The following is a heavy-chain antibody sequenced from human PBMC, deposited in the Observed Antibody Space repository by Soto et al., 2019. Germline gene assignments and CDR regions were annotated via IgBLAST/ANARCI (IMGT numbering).Heavy chain of an antibody. CDR3: ARSDILTGYSRAGGRFDYYYGMDG. CDR2: INPNSGGT. CDR1: GYTFTGYY. Sequence: QVQLVQSGAEVKKPGASVKVSCKASGYTFTGYYMHWVRQAPGQGLEWMGWINPNSGGTNYAQKFQGWVTMTRDTSISTAYMELSRLRSDDTAVYYCARSDILTGYSRAGGRFDYYYGMDGWGQGTTVTVSS. J-gene: IGHJ6*02. V-gene: IGHV1-2*04. D-gene: IGHD3-9*01.